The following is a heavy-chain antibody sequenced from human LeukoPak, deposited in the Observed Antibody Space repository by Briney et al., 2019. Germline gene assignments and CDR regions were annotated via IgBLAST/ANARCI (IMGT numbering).Heavy chain of an antibody. CDR2: INTNTGNP. CDR1: GYTFTSYA. Sequence: ASVKVSCKASGYTFTSYAMNWVRQAPGQGLEWMGWINTNTGNPTHAQGFTGRFVFSLDTSVSTAYLQISSLKAEDTAVYYCARTCCDFWSGYETCFDYWGQGTLVTVSS. V-gene: IGHV7-4-1*02. CDR3: ARTCCDFWSGYETCFDY. D-gene: IGHD3-3*01. J-gene: IGHJ4*02.